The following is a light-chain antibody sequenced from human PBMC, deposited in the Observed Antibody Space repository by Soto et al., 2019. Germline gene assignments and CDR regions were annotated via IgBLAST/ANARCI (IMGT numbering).Light chain of an antibody. CDR1: QSASSY. CDR2: DAS. V-gene: IGKV3-11*01. CDR3: QQRSNWPPGGT. Sequence: EIVLTQSPATLSLSPGERATLSCRARQSASSYLAWYQQKPGQAPRLLIYDASNRATGVPARFSGSGSGTDFTLTISSLEPEDFAVYYCQQRSNWPPGGTFGQGTKLEIK. J-gene: IGKJ2*01.